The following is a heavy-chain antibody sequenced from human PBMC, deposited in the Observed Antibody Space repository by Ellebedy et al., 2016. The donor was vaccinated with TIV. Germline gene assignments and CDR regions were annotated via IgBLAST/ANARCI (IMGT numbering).Heavy chain of an antibody. CDR3: ARPGVAPDYAFDI. Sequence: GESLKISCRGYGYSFTSYWISWVRQMPGKGLEWMGRIDPSDSYTNYSPYFHGHVTISVDKSISTAYLQWSSRKASDTAMYYCARPGVAPDYAFDIWGQGTLVTVFS. J-gene: IGHJ3*02. CDR1: GYSFTSYW. CDR2: IDPSDSYT. V-gene: IGHV5-10-1*01. D-gene: IGHD5-12*01.